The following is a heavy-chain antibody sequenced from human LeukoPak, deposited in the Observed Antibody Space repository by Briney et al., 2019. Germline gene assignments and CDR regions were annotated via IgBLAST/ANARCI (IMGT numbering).Heavy chain of an antibody. Sequence: GGSLRLSCAASGFTFSSYSMNWVRQAPGKGLEWVSSITSSSSYIYYADSVKGRFTISRDNAKSSLYLQMNSLRAEDTAVYYCARDPYSGSYGADYYYYMDVWGKGTTVTISS. J-gene: IGHJ6*03. CDR2: ITSSSSYI. CDR1: GFTFSSYS. CDR3: ARDPYSGSYGADYYYYMDV. D-gene: IGHD1-26*01. V-gene: IGHV3-21*01.